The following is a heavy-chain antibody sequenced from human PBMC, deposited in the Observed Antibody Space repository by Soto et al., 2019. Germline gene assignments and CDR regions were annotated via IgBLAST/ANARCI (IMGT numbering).Heavy chain of an antibody. V-gene: IGHV4-61*01. Sequence: SETLSLTCTVSGASVGSESYYWNWIRQPPGKGLEWIGYIYFSGSTNYNPSLNSRVTISLDTSKNQFSLRLRSVTAADTAVYYCAKPATRPRARWYDSSGYSGAPGYFDYWGQGTLVTVSS. CDR3: AKPATRPRARWYDSSGYSGAPGYFDY. CDR1: GASVGSESYY. J-gene: IGHJ4*02. D-gene: IGHD3-22*01. CDR2: IYFSGST.